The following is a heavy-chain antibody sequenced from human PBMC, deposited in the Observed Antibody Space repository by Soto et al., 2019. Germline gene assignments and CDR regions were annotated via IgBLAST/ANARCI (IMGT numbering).Heavy chain of an antibody. Sequence: SQTFSLTCVISGDSVSSNTAACNWIRQSPSRGLEWLGRTYYRTRWYYDYAVSVRSRITVNPDTSKNQFSLQLTSVTPEDTAVYYCAGTTSHYWYYMDVWGKGTTVTVSS. V-gene: IGHV6-1*01. CDR3: AGTTSHYWYYMDV. CDR1: GDSVSSNTAA. J-gene: IGHJ6*03. CDR2: TYYRTRWYY. D-gene: IGHD1-7*01.